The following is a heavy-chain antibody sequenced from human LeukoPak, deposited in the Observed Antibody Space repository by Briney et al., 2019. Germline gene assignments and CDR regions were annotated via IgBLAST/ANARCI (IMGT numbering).Heavy chain of an antibody. V-gene: IGHV3-74*01. Sequence: GGSLRLSCAASGFTFSSYWMHWVRQAPGKGLVWVSRVSTDGSSTTYADSVKGRFTISRDNSKNILYLQMNSLRADDTAVYYCATGYGDPGSFWGQGTLVTVSS. D-gene: IGHD4-17*01. CDR1: GFTFSSYW. CDR2: VSTDGSST. J-gene: IGHJ4*02. CDR3: ATGYGDPGSF.